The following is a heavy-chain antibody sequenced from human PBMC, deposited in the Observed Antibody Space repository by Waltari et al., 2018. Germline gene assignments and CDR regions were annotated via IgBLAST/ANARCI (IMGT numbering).Heavy chain of an antibody. CDR2: IYWNDEQ. CDR3: AHNGDYYDITGGDFYFDH. D-gene: IGHD3-22*01. CDR1: GFSLSTGGEA. V-gene: IGHV2-5*01. J-gene: IGHJ4*02. Sequence: QITLKESGPTLVKPTQTLTLTCAFSGFSLSTGGEAVAWIRQPPGKALEWLALIYWNDEQRYSPSLQNRLTLTKDTSKNQVVLTMTNMDPVDTATYYCAHNGDYYDITGGDFYFDHWGQGSLVSVSS.